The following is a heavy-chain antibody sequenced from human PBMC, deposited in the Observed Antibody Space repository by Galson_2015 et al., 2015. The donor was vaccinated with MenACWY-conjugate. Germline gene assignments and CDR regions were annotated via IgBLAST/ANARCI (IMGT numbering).Heavy chain of an antibody. D-gene: IGHD5-12*01. CDR2: ISASGDNT. CDR3: ARTPRSYSGYTFEK. Sequence: SLRLSCAASGLIVSNNYMNWIRQTPGKGLEWVSAISASGDNTYYADSVKGRFTISRDNPKNTFHLQMNSLRAEDTAVYFCARTPRSYSGYTFEKWGQGTLVTVSS. CDR1: GLIVSNNY. V-gene: IGHV3-23*01. J-gene: IGHJ4*02.